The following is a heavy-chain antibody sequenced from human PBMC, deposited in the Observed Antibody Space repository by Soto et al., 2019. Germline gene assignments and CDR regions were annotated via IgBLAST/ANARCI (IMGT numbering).Heavy chain of an antibody. J-gene: IGHJ6*02. CDR3: AKVRYSSPMGYYYGMDV. V-gene: IGHV1-69*01. Sequence: QVQLEQSGGEVKKPGSSVKVSCKASRVTFSKFIVTWVRQAPGLGLEWVGGIIPIFGTANYAQKFQGRVPITAEESPRKSDMEVNKLRSEDTAVDYCAKVRYSSPMGYYYGMDVWGQGTTVTGSS. CDR1: RVTFSKFI. D-gene: IGHD6-19*01. CDR2: IIPIFGTA.